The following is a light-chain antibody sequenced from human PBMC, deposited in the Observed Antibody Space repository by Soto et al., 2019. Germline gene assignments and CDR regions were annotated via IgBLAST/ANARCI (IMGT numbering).Light chain of an antibody. CDR1: QSVASNY. CDR3: QQYRTSPRT. CDR2: GTS. Sequence: PGARATFSCRASQSVASNYLAWYQQKFGQAPRLLIYGTSNRAAGIPDRFSGSGSGTDFTLTIGRLEPEDSAVYFCQQYRTSPRTFGQGTKVEI. V-gene: IGKV3-20*01. J-gene: IGKJ1*01.